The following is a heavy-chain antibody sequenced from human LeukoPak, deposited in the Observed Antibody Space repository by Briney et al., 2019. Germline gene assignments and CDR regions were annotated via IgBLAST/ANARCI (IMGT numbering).Heavy chain of an antibody. D-gene: IGHD6-13*01. CDR2: MNPNSGNT. J-gene: IGHJ6*02. CDR3: ARRKPVQLVLSYYYYYGMDV. V-gene: IGHV1-8*02. Sequence: ASVKVSCKASGGTFSSYAISWVRQAPGQGLEWMGWMNPNSGNTGYAQKFQGRVTMTRNTSISTAYMELSSLRSEDTAVYYCARRKPVQLVLSYYYYYGMDVWGQGTTVTVSS. CDR1: GGTFSSYA.